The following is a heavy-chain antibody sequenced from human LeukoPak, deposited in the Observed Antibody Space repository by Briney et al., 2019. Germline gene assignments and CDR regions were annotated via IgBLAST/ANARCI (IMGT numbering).Heavy chain of an antibody. D-gene: IGHD6-13*01. Sequence: SETLSLTCTVSGGSISSSSYYWGWIRQPPGKGLEWIGSIYYSGSTYYNPSLKRRVTISVDTSKNQFSLKLSSVTAADTAVYYCARDSPNWLGSSWEVGVYSGQGTLVTVSS. J-gene: IGHJ4*02. CDR1: GGSISSSSYY. V-gene: IGHV4-39*07. CDR3: ARDSPNWLGSSWEVGVY. CDR2: IYYSGST.